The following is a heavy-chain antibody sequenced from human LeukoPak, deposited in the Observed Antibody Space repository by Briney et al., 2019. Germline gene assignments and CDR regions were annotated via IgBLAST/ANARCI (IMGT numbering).Heavy chain of an antibody. CDR2: ISSSGSTI. Sequence: PGGSLRLSCAASGLTFSDYYMTWIRQAPGKGLEWVAYISSSGSTIYSADSVKGRFTVSRDNAKNSLSLHMNSLRAEDTAIYYCAIQITMIVVVPYFDYWGQGTLVTVSS. CDR1: GLTFSDYY. J-gene: IGHJ4*02. D-gene: IGHD3-22*01. CDR3: AIQITMIVVVPYFDY. V-gene: IGHV3-11*04.